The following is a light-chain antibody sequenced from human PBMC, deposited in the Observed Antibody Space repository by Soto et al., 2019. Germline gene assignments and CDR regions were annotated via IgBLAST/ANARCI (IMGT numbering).Light chain of an antibody. J-gene: IGLJ1*01. CDR2: EVT. CDR1: RSDVGAYNY. CDR3: GSFTWRFTFL. Sequence: SVLSQPASVCGSPGQSTAISCTGTRSDVGAYNYVSWYQQHPGTAPKLMISEVTTRPSGVSDRFSGSKSGYTDSVTFFGLQAEDEADEYCGSFTWRFTFLFGSGTKVTGL. V-gene: IGLV2-14*01.